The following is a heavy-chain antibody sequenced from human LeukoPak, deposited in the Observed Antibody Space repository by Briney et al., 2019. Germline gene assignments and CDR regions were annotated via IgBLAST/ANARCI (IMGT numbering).Heavy chain of an antibody. V-gene: IGHV3-30*03. CDR2: ISYDGSNK. CDR1: GFTFSSYS. J-gene: IGHJ4*02. CDR3: ARARSGWSPFGDY. D-gene: IGHD6-19*01. Sequence: GGSLRLSCAASGFTFSSYSMNWVRQAPGKGLEWVAVISYDGSNKYYADSVKGRFTISRDNSKNTLYLQMNSLRAEDTAVYYCARARSGWSPFGDYWGQGTLVTVSS.